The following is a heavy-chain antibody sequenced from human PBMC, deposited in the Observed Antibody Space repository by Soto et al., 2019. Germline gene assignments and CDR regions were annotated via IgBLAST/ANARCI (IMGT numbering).Heavy chain of an antibody. Sequence: PSETLSLTCTVSGGSVNTGSYYWSWLRHHPGKGLEWIGYVYFTGNTYYNPSLKGRLTISIDKSKNQLSLKLNSVTAADTAIYHCATTLYSSGPFASWGPGTQVTVSS. D-gene: IGHD6-25*01. J-gene: IGHJ4*02. CDR2: VYFTGNT. CDR1: GGSVNTGSYY. V-gene: IGHV4-31*03. CDR3: ATTLYSSGPFAS.